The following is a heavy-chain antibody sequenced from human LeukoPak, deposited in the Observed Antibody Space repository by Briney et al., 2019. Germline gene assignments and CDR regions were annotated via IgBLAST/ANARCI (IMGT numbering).Heavy chain of an antibody. V-gene: IGHV3-53*01. J-gene: IGHJ4*02. Sequence: PGESLRLSCAASGFTVSSNYMSWVRQAPGKGLEWVSVIYSGGSTYYADSVKGRFTISRDNSKNTLYLQMNSLRAEDTAVYCCAKRVWGSYRYTDYWGQGTLVTVSS. D-gene: IGHD3-16*02. CDR3: AKRVWGSYRYTDY. CDR2: IYSGGST. CDR1: GFTVSSNY.